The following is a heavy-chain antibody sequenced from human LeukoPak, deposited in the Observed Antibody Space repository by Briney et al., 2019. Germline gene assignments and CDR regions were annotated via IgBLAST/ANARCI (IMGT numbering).Heavy chain of an antibody. CDR1: GGSISSYY. CDR2: IYYSGST. J-gene: IGHJ4*02. CDR3: ARTGYDILTGYRAKQYYFDY. D-gene: IGHD3-9*01. Sequence: SETLSLTCTVSGGSISSYYWSWIRQPPGKGLEWIGYIYYSGSTNYNPSLKSRVTISVDTSKNQFSLKLNSVTAADTAVYYCARTGYDILTGYRAKQYYFDYWGQGTLVTVSS. V-gene: IGHV4-59*01.